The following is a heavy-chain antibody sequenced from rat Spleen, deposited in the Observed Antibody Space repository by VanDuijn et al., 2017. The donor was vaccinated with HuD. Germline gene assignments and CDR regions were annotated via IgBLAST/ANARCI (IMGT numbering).Heavy chain of an antibody. CDR1: GFTFSNYY. CDR2: ISTGGGNT. J-gene: IGHJ2*01. Sequence: EVQLVESGGGLVQPGRSLKVSCAASGFTFSNYYMAWVRQAPTKGLEWVASISTGGGNTYYRDSVKGRFTISRDNAKSFLQMDSLRSGDTATYYCARLTTAFDYWGQGVMVTVSS. CDR3: ARLTTAFDY. D-gene: IGHD1-10*01. V-gene: IGHV5S23*01.